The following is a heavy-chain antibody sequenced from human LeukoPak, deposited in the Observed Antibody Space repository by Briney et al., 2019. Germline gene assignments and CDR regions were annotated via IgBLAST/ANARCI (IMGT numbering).Heavy chain of an antibody. CDR1: GGSISSYY. V-gene: IGHV4-59*01. CDR3: ARDRLAAGNSDY. J-gene: IGHJ4*02. CDR2: IYSSGST. D-gene: IGHD6-13*01. Sequence: SETLSLTCTVSGGSISSYYWSWIRQPPGKGLGWIGYIYSSGSTNYNPSLKSRVTISVDTSKTQFSLKLSSVTAADTAVYYCARDRLAAGNSDYWGQGALVTVSS.